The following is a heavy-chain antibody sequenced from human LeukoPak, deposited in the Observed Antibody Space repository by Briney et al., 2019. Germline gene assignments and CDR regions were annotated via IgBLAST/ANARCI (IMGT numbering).Heavy chain of an antibody. Sequence: ASVKDSCKASGYTFTSYGISWVRQAPGQGLGWMGWISAYNGNTNYAQKLQGRVTMTTDTSTSTAYMELRSLRSDDTAVYYCARAPYCSGGSCYVGYFDYWGQGTLVTVSS. CDR2: ISAYNGNT. CDR1: GYTFTSYG. CDR3: ARAPYCSGGSCYVGYFDY. D-gene: IGHD2-15*01. V-gene: IGHV1-18*01. J-gene: IGHJ4*02.